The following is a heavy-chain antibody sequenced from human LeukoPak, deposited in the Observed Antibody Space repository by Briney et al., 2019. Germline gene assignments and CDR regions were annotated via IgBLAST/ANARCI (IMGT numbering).Heavy chain of an antibody. Sequence: PSETLSLTCTVSGGSISSYYWSWIRQPAGKGLEWIGRIYTSGSTNYNPSLKSRVTMSVDTSKNQFSLKLSSVTAADTAVYYCARETPDYYDSSGYYYIGYXGQGTLVTVSS. V-gene: IGHV4-4*07. CDR3: ARETPDYYDSSGYYYIGY. J-gene: IGHJ4*02. D-gene: IGHD3-22*01. CDR2: IYTSGST. CDR1: GGSISSYY.